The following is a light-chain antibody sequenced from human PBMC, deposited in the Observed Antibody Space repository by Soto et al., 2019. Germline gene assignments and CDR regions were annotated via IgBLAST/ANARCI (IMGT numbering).Light chain of an antibody. V-gene: IGLV2-14*01. CDR1: SSDVDTYKY. CDR2: EVS. CDR3: CAYAGSTTRVQ. Sequence: QSALTQPASVSGSPGQSITISCTGTSSDVDTYKYVSWYQQHPGKAPKLMIFEVSYRPSGVSDRFSGSKSGNTASLTISGLQAEYEADYYCCAYAGSTTRVQFGGGTKVTVL. J-gene: IGLJ2*01.